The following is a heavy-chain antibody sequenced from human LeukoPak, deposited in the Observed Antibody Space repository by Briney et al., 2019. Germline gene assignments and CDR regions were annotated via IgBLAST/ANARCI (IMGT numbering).Heavy chain of an antibody. D-gene: IGHD2-2*02. CDR3: ARVVVVPAAIVDY. CDR2: IYPGDSDA. CDR1: GYSFTSYW. V-gene: IGHV5-51*01. J-gene: IGHJ4*02. Sequence: GESLKISCKGSGYSFTSYWIGWVRQMPGKGLEWMGIIYPGDSDARYSPSFQGQVTISADKSISTAYLQWSSLKASDTAMYYCARVVVVPAAIVDYWGQGTLVTVSS.